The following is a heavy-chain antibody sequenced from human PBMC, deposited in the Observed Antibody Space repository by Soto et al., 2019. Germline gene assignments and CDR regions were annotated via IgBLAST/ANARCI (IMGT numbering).Heavy chain of an antibody. CDR2: IYYSGST. D-gene: IGHD6-13*01. CDR1: GGSISSGGYY. CDR3: ARGGAAAGTVPTFDY. Sequence: QVQLQESGPGLVKPSQTLSLTCTVSGGSISSGGYYWSWIRQHPGKGLEWIGYIYYSGSTYYNPSLKSRVIISVDTSKNQFSLKLSSVTAADTAVYYCARGGAAAGTVPTFDYWGQGTLVTVSS. J-gene: IGHJ4*02. V-gene: IGHV4-31*03.